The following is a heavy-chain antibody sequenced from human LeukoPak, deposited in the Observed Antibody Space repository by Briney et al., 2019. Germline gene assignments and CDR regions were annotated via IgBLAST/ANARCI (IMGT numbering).Heavy chain of an antibody. CDR3: ARGHHYYYGMDI. J-gene: IGHJ6*02. V-gene: IGHV4-59*01. CDR1: GGSISSYY. Sequence: SETLSLTCTVSGGSISSYYWSWIRQPPGKGLEWIGYIYYSGSTNYNPSLKSRVTISVDTSKNQFSLKLSSVTAADTAVYYCARGHHYYYGMDIWGQGTTVTVSS. CDR2: IYYSGST.